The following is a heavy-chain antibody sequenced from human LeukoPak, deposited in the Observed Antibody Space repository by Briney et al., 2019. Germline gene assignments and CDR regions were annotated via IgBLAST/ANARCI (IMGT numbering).Heavy chain of an antibody. CDR2: IKQDGSEK. V-gene: IGHV3-7*03. D-gene: IGHD7-27*01. J-gene: IGHJ3*02. CDR3: AKGSPGDSNAFDI. CDR1: GFTFSSYW. Sequence: GGSLRLSCAASGFTFSSYWMSWVRQAPGKGLEWVANIKQDGSEKYYVDSVKGRFTISRDNAKNSLYLQMNSLRAEDTALYYCAKGSPGDSNAFDIWGQGTMVTVSS.